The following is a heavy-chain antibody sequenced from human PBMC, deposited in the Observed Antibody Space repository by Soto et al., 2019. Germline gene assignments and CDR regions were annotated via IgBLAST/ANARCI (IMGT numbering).Heavy chain of an antibody. J-gene: IGHJ3*01. CDR2: TYYRSKWFH. Sequence: QGQLQQSGPGLVKPSQTLSLTCAISWDSVSSDITSWNWIRQSPSRGLEWLGRTYYRSKWFHDSAASVKSRITINPDTSKTQFSLELNSMPPEDTAVYYCARGNALDVWGQGTVVTVSS. CDR3: ARGNALDV. CDR1: WDSVSSDITS. V-gene: IGHV6-1*01. D-gene: IGHD3-10*01.